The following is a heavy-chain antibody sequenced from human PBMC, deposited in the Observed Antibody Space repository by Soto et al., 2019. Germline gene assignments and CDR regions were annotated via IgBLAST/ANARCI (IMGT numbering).Heavy chain of an antibody. CDR2: INPNNGVT. D-gene: IGHD6-19*01. CDR1: GYTFTDYY. J-gene: IGHJ5*02. V-gene: IGHV1-2*02. Sequence: QVQLVQSGAEVKKPGASVKVSCKASGYTFTDYYMNWVRQAPGQGLEWMGWINPNNGVTNYAQKFQSRVTMTSDTSLSTSYMDLSRLRSDDPALYYCARGALTVANWFDPWGQGTQGTVAS. CDR3: ARGALTVANWFDP.